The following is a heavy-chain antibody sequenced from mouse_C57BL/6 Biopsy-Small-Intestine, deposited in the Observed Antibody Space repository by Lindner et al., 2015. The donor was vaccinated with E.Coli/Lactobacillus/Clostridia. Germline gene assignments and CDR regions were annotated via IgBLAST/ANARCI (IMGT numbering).Heavy chain of an antibody. CDR2: IDPEDGET. Sequence: QLQESGAELVKPGASVKLSCTASGFNIKEYYIHWVKQRTEQGLEWIGRIDPEDGETKYAPKFQAKATITADTSSNTAYLQLSSLTSEDTAVYYCARGLGRAWFAYWGQGTLVTVSA. CDR3: ARGLGRAWFAY. CDR1: GFNIKEYY. V-gene: IGHV14-2*01. D-gene: IGHD4-1*01. J-gene: IGHJ3*01.